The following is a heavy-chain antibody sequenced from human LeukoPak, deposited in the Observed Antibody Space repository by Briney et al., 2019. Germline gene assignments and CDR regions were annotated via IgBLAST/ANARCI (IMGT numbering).Heavy chain of an antibody. Sequence: ASVKVSCKVSGYTLTELSMHWVRQAPGQGLEWMGGIIPIFGTANYAQKFQGRVTITADESTSTAYMELSSLRSEDTAVYYCARKGNCSSTSCYAGYYYYYGMDVWGQGTTVTVSS. CDR1: GYTLTELS. J-gene: IGHJ6*02. D-gene: IGHD2-2*01. V-gene: IGHV1-69*13. CDR3: ARKGNCSSTSCYAGYYYYYGMDV. CDR2: IIPIFGTA.